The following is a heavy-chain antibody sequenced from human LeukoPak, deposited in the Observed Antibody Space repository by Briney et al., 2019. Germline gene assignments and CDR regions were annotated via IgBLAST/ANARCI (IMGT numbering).Heavy chain of an antibody. Sequence: GRSLRLSCAASGFTFSSYSMNWVRQAPGKGLEWVSSISSSSSYIYHADSVKGRLTISRDNAKNSLYLQMNSLRAEDTAVYYCARDLVSRYYYDSSGYGIWGQGTLVTVSS. CDR2: ISSSSSYI. D-gene: IGHD3-22*01. V-gene: IGHV3-21*01. J-gene: IGHJ4*02. CDR3: ARDLVSRYYYDSSGYGI. CDR1: GFTFSSYS.